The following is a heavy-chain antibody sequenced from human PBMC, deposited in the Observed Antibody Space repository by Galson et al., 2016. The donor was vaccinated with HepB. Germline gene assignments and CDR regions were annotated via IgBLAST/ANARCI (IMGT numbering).Heavy chain of an antibody. D-gene: IGHD1-1*01. V-gene: IGHV3-11*06. Sequence: SLRLSCAAYGFTFSDYYMSWIREAPGKGLEWVSYISSDYNYTSYADSVKGRFPISRDNAKNSLYLQMNSLRAEDTAVYYCARRNWNDAFGIWGQGSMVTVSA. J-gene: IGHJ3*02. CDR2: ISSDYNYT. CDR1: GFTFSDYY. CDR3: ARRNWNDAFGI.